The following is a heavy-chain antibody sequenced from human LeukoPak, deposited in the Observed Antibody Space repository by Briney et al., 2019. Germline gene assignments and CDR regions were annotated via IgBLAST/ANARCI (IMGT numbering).Heavy chain of an antibody. V-gene: IGHV3-53*01. J-gene: IGHJ4*02. CDR1: GFTVSSNY. Sequence: GGSLRLSCAAFGFTVSSNYMSWVRQAPGKGLEWVSVIFGGGGTYYGNSVRGRFTISRDNSKNTLYLQMNSLRAEDTAVYYCAKDGGIMITFGGFDYWGQGTLVTVSS. CDR3: AKDGGIMITFGGFDY. D-gene: IGHD3-16*01. CDR2: IFGGGGT.